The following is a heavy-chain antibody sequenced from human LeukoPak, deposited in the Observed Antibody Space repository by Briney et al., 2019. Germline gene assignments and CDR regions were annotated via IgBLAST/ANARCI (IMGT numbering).Heavy chain of an antibody. CDR1: GFTFSSDG. J-gene: IGHJ6*02. CDR2: ISYDGSNK. V-gene: IGHV3-30*18. Sequence: GGSLRVSCAASGFTFSSDGMHCVRQAPGKGLEWVAVISYDGSNKYYADSVKGRFTISRDNSKNTLYLQMNSLRAEDTAVYYCAKLAVTTCMDVWGQGTTVTVSS. D-gene: IGHD4-17*01. CDR3: AKLAVTTCMDV.